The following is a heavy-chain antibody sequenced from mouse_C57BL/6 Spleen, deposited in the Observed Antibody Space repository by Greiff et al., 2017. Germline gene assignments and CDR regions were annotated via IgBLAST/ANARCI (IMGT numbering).Heavy chain of an antibody. CDR2: INPSNGGT. CDR3: ARSLIYDGYYDAMDY. Sequence: QVQLKQSGTELVKPGASVKLSCKASGYTFTSYWMHWVKQRPGQGLEWIGNINPSNGGTNYNEKFKSKATLTVDKSSSTAYMQRSILTSEDSAVYYCARSLIYDGYYDAMDYWGQGTSVTVSS. J-gene: IGHJ4*01. D-gene: IGHD2-3*01. V-gene: IGHV1-53*01. CDR1: GYTFTSYW.